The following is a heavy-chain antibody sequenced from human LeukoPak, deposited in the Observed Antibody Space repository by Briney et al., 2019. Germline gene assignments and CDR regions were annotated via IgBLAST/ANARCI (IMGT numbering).Heavy chain of an antibody. V-gene: IGHV3-33*01. CDR1: GFTFSSYG. CDR3: ARDIPGFGYDFWSGYPDV. Sequence: GRSLRLSCAASGFTFSSYGMHWVRQAPGKGLEWVAVIWYDGSNKYYADSVKGRFTISRDNSKNTLYLQMNSLRAEDTAVYYCARDIPGFGYDFWSGYPDVWGKGTTVTVSS. D-gene: IGHD3-3*01. CDR2: IWYDGSNK. J-gene: IGHJ6*04.